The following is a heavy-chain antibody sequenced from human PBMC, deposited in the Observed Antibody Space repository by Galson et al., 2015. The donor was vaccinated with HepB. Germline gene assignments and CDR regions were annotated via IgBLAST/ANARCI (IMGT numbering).Heavy chain of an antibody. V-gene: IGHV1-69*13. CDR3: AGPYDYIWGSYRYDAFDI. J-gene: IGHJ3*02. CDR1: GGTFSSYA. D-gene: IGHD3-16*02. Sequence: SVKVSCKASGGTFSSYAISWVRQAPGQGLEWMGGIIPIFGTANYAQKFQGRVTITADESTSTAYMELSSLRSEDTAVYYCAGPYDYIWGSYRYDAFDIWGQGTMVTVSS. CDR2: IIPIFGTA.